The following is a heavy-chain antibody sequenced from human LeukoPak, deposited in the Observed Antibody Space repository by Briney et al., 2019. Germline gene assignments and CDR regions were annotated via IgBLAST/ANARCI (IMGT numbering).Heavy chain of an antibody. Sequence: SETLSLTCTVSGGSISSYYWSWIRQPPGKGLEWIGYIYYSGSTNYNPSLKSRVTVSVDTSKNQFSLKLSSVTAADTAVYYCARSGYCSGGSCYSDWYFDLWGRGTLVTASS. CDR3: ARSGYCSGGSCYSDWYFDL. CDR2: IYYSGST. V-gene: IGHV4-59*01. D-gene: IGHD2-15*01. CDR1: GGSISSYY. J-gene: IGHJ2*01.